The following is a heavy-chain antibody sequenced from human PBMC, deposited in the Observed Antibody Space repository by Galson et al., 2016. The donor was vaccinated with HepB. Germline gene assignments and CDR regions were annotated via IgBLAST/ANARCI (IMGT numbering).Heavy chain of an antibody. CDR2: ISSNGDSA. Sequence: SLRLSCAASGLTFKLYTVHWVRQAPGKGLEYVSAISSNGDSAYYADSVKGRFTISRGNSKNTVELQMGRLRAQDMGVYDCARTDTPMVTWDHYGMDVWGQGTTVTVSS. V-gene: IGHV3-64*02. D-gene: IGHD5-18*01. J-gene: IGHJ6*02. CDR3: ARTDTPMVTWDHYGMDV. CDR1: GLTFKLYT.